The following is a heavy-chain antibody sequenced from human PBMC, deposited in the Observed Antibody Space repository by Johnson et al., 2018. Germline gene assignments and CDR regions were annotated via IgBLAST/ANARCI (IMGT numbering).Heavy chain of an antibody. D-gene: IGHD3-22*01. V-gene: IGHV3-74*02. CDR1: GFTFSSYW. J-gene: IGHJ3*02. Sequence: VQLVQSGGGLVKPGGSLRLSCAASGFTFSSYWMHWVHQAPGKGLVWVSRLNSDGSSTSYADAVKGRFTIARENAKHALYLQLNSLRAEDTAVDYCARGDKYYYDNSGSDGFDIWGQGTRVTVSS. CDR3: ARGDKYYYDNSGSDGFDI. CDR2: LNSDGSST.